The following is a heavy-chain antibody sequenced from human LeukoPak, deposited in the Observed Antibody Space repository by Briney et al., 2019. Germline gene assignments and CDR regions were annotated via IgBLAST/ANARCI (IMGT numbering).Heavy chain of an antibody. CDR3: ARYFYGSGSYHNHPNFDY. CDR2: INHSGSI. Sequence: SETLSLTCAVYGGSFSGYYWSWIRQPPGKGLEWIGEINHSGSINYNPSLKSRVTISIDTSKNQFSLEMNSVTAADTAVYYCARYFYGSGSYHNHPNFDYWGQGTLVTVSS. J-gene: IGHJ4*02. CDR1: GGSFSGYY. V-gene: IGHV4-34*01. D-gene: IGHD3-10*01.